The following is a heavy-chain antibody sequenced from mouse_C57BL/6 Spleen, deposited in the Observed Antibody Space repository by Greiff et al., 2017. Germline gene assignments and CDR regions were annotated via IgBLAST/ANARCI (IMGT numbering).Heavy chain of an antibody. V-gene: IGHV10-1*01. CDR2: IRSKSNNYAT. J-gene: IGHJ1*03. Sequence: EVQGVESGGGLVQPKGSLKLSCAASGFSFNTYAMNWVRQAPGKGLEWVARIRSKSNNYATYYADSVKDRFTISRDDSESMLYLQMNNLKTEDTAMYYCVRHPGYYGYFDVWGTGTTVTVSS. CDR3: VRHPGYYGYFDV. D-gene: IGHD2-2*01. CDR1: GFSFNTYA.